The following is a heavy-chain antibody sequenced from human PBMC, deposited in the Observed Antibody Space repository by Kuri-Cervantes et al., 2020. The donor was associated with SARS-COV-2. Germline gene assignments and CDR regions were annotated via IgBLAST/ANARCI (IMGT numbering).Heavy chain of an antibody. Sequence: SGPTLVKPTQTLTLTCTFSGFSLSTSGVGVGWIRQPPGKALEWLALIYWNDDKRYSPSLKSRLTITKDTSKNQVALTMTNMDPVDTATYYCAHTPIRFLEWDYWFDPWGQGTLVTVSS. D-gene: IGHD3-3*01. CDR1: GFSLSTSGVG. V-gene: IGHV2-5*01. CDR3: AHTPIRFLEWDYWFDP. J-gene: IGHJ5*02. CDR2: IYWNDDK.